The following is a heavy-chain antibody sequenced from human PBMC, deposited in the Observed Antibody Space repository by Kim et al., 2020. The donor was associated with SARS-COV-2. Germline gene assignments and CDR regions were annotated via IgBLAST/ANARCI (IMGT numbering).Heavy chain of an antibody. CDR2: T. D-gene: IGHD5-12*01. V-gene: IGHV4-59*01. CDR3: ARDGGGSEFDY. J-gene: IGHJ4*02. Sequence: TNYNPSLESRVTISVDTSKNQFSLKLRSVTAADTAEYYCARDGGGSEFDYWGQGTLVTVSS.